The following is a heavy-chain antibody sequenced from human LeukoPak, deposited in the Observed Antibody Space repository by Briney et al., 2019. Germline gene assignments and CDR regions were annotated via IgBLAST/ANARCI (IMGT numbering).Heavy chain of an antibody. CDR2: ISHSGST. D-gene: IGHD3-3*01. J-gene: IGHJ6*03. CDR1: GGSFSGYY. Sequence: SETLSLTCAVYGGSFSGYYWSWLRQPPGKGLEWIGEISHSGSTNYNPSLKSRVTISVDTSKNQFSLKLSSVTAADTAVYYCARGRYYDFWSGPIYMDVWGKGTTVTVSS. CDR3: ARGRYYDFWSGPIYMDV. V-gene: IGHV4-34*01.